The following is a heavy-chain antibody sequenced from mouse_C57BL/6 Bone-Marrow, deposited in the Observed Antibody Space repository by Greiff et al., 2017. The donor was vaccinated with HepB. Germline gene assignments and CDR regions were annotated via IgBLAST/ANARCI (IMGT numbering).Heavy chain of an antibody. CDR1: GFTFSDYG. D-gene: IGHD5-1*01. CDR2: ISSGSSTI. V-gene: IGHV5-17*01. J-gene: IGHJ3*01. CDR3: ARGEYLAY. Sequence: EVKLMESGGGLVKPGGYLKLSCAASGFTFSDYGMHWVRQAPEKGLEWVAYISSGSSTIYYADTVKGRFTISRDNAKNTLFLQMTSLRSEDTAMYYCARGEYLAYWGQGTLVTVSA.